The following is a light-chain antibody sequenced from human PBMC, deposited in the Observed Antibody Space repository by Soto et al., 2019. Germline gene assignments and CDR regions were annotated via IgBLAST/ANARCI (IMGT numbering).Light chain of an antibody. CDR3: QQYNNWHT. CDR2: GAS. Sequence: EIEMTQSPATLSVSPGERATLSCRASQSVSSNLAWYQQKPGQAPRLLIYGASTRATGIPARFSGSGSGTEFTLTISSLQSEDFAVYYCQQYNNWHTFGQGTKV. V-gene: IGKV3-15*01. J-gene: IGKJ1*01. CDR1: QSVSSN.